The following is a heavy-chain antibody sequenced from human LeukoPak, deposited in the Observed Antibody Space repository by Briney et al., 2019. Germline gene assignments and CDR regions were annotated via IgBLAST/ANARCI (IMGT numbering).Heavy chain of an antibody. Sequence: SETLSLTCSVSGGSISSSSYYWGWIRQPPGKGLEWIGSIYYSGSTYYNPSLKSRVTISVDTSKNQFSLKLSSVTAADTAVCYCARFRWAAAGFDYWGQGTLVTVSS. D-gene: IGHD6-13*01. V-gene: IGHV4-39*07. CDR1: GGSISSSSYY. CDR2: IYYSGST. J-gene: IGHJ4*02. CDR3: ARFRWAAAGFDY.